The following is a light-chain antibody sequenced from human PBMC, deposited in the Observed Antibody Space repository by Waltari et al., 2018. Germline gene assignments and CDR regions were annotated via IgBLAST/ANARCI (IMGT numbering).Light chain of an antibody. CDR3: QQRNNWPLT. Sequence: DTVLTQSPATLSFSPGERATLSCRASQNVRNFLAWYQQKPGQAPRLLIYDTSNRATGIPARFSGSGFGTDFTLTITSLEPEDFAVYYCQQRNNWPLTFGGGTKVEIK. J-gene: IGKJ4*01. CDR1: QNVRNF. CDR2: DTS. V-gene: IGKV3-11*01.